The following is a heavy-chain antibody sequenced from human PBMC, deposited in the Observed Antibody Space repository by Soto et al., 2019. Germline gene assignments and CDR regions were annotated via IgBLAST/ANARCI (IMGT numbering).Heavy chain of an antibody. D-gene: IGHD2-15*01. Sequence: GGSLRLSCAASGFTFSSYGMHWVRQAPGKGLEWVAVIWYDGSNKYYADSVKGRFTISRDNSKNTLYLQMNSLRAEDTAVYYCASEYCSGGSCYYYGMDVWGRGTTVTVSS. CDR1: GFTFSSYG. V-gene: IGHV3-33*01. J-gene: IGHJ6*02. CDR2: IWYDGSNK. CDR3: ASEYCSGGSCYYYGMDV.